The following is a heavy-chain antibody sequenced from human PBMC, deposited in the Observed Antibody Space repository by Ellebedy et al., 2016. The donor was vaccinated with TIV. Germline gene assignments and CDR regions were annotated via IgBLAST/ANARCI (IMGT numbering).Heavy chain of an antibody. CDR1: GFTFSSYA. D-gene: IGHD2/OR15-2a*01. Sequence: GESLKISCAASGFTFSSYAMSWVRQAPGKGLEWVSTISNTGSRTYYADSVEGRFIITRDNSKKTLYLQMNSLRGEDTAVYYCAKGRGGGSDSPTPRYYFDYWGLGTLVTVSS. V-gene: IGHV3-23*01. CDR2: ISNTGSRT. CDR3: AKGRGGGSDSPTPRYYFDY. J-gene: IGHJ4*02.